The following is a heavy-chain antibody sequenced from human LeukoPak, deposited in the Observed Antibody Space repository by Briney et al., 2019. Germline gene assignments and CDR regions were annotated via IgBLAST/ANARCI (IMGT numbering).Heavy chain of an antibody. D-gene: IGHD6-19*01. CDR3: ARGIAVAGTTFDY. V-gene: IGHV1-69*05. CDR1: GGTFSSYA. Sequence: SVKVSCKASGGTFSSYAISWVRQAPGQGLEWMGGIIPIFGTANYAQKFQGRVTITTDESTSTAYMELSSLRSEDTAVYYCARGIAVAGTTFDYWGQGTLVTVSS. CDR2: IIPIFGTA. J-gene: IGHJ4*02.